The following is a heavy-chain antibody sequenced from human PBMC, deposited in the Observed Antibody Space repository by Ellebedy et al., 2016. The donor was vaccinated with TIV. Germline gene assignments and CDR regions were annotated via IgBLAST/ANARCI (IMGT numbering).Heavy chain of an antibody. CDR3: AIPNWGDAFHV. CDR2: IDYGGDT. V-gene: IGHV4-31*03. J-gene: IGHJ3*01. CDR1: GDSITSHGYY. D-gene: IGHD7-27*01. Sequence: SETLSLTXTVSGDSITSHGYYWTWIRQLPGKGLEWIGYIDYGGDTYFNPSLKTRVAMSIDTSKNEFSVNLSSVTAADTAIYYCAIPNWGDAFHVWGQGTLVTVSS.